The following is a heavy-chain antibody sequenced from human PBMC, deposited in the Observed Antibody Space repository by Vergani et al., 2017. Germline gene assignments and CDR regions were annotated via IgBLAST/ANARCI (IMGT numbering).Heavy chain of an antibody. D-gene: IGHD1-26*01. J-gene: IGHJ4*02. Sequence: EVQLVESGGGLVKPGGSLRLSCAASGFTFSSYSMNWVRQAPGKGLEWVSAISGSGGSTYYADSVKGRFTISRDNSKNTLYLQMNSLRAEDTAVYYCAKGDLPPVLVIVGATAGFDYWGQGTLVTVSS. CDR2: ISGSGGST. CDR1: GFTFSSYS. CDR3: AKGDLPPVLVIVGATAGFDY. V-gene: IGHV3-23*04.